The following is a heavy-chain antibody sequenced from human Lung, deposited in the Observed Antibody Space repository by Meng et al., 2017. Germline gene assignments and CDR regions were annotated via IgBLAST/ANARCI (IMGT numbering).Heavy chain of an antibody. CDR1: GGYFSGYY. V-gene: IGHV4-34*01. J-gene: IGHJ5*02. D-gene: IGHD2-2*01. CDR3: TRAPLPAGRGLKNWFEP. CDR2: ISHSGST. Sequence: QVQLQQWGAGLLKPSGTLSLTCGVYGGYFSGYYWSWIRQPPGKGLEWIGEISHSGSTNYNPSLKSRVTISVDTSKNQFSLQLTSVTAADTAMYYCTRAPLPAGRGLKNWFEPWGQGTLVTVSS.